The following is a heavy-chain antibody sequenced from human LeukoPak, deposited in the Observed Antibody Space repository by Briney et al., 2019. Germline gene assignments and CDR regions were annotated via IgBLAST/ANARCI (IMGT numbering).Heavy chain of an antibody. Sequence: SETLSLTCTVSGGSISSYYWSWIRQPAGKGLEWIGRIYTSGSTNYNPSLKSRVTMSVDTSKNRFSLKLSSVTAADTAVYYCARDRVYGRIAVAGSRAYYFDYWGQGTLVTVSS. CDR1: GGSISSYY. V-gene: IGHV4-4*07. J-gene: IGHJ4*02. CDR3: ARDRVYGRIAVAGSRAYYFDY. D-gene: IGHD6-19*01. CDR2: IYTSGST.